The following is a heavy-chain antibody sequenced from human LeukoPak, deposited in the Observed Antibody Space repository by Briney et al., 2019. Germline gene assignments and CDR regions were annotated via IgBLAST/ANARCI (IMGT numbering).Heavy chain of an antibody. J-gene: IGHJ5*01. Sequence: GASVKVSCKASGGTFSSYAISWVRQAAGQGLEWMGGIIPIFGTANYAQKFQGRVTITADESTSTAYMELSSLRSEDTAVYYCARDRLHVLRYFDWLSSWGQGTLVTVSS. CDR1: GGTFSSYA. D-gene: IGHD3-9*01. CDR3: ARDRLHVLRYFDWLSS. CDR2: IIPIFGTA. V-gene: IGHV1-69*13.